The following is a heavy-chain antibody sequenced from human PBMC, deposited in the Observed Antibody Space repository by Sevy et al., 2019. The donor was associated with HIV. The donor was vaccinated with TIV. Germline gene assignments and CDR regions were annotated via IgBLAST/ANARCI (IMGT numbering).Heavy chain of an antibody. V-gene: IGHV3-72*01. CDR2: VRKKVNSYTT. D-gene: IGHD3-10*01. CDR3: TRVGSLWYFDL. J-gene: IGHJ2*01. CDR1: GFTFSSYS. Sequence: GGSLRLSCAASGFTFSSYSMNWVRQAPGKGLEWVGRVRKKVNSYTTEYAASVKDRFTISRDDSQNSLYLQMNSLKTEGTAVYYCTRVGSLWYFDLWGRGTLVTVSS.